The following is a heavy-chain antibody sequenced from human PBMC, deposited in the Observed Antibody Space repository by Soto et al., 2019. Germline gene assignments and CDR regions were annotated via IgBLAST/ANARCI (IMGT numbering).Heavy chain of an antibody. Sequence: GGSLRLSCAASGFTFSSFSMSWVRQAPGEGLEWISSINGDSRGTSYADSVRGRFTISRDNSRNTVYLQMNSLRAEDTAVFHCARQLGRCSDGSCYFDHWGQGTLVTVSS. J-gene: IGHJ4*02. CDR1: GFTFSSFS. D-gene: IGHD2-15*01. V-gene: IGHV3-23*01. CDR2: INGDSRGT. CDR3: ARQLGRCSDGSCYFDH.